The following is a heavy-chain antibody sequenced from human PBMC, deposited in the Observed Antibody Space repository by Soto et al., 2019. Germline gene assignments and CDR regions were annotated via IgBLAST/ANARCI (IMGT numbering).Heavy chain of an antibody. CDR2: IYYSGST. V-gene: IGHV4-31*03. CDR3: ARGGYYYDSSGYRNWFDP. D-gene: IGHD3-22*01. Sequence: LSLTCTVSGGSISSGGYYWSWIRQHPGKGLEWIGYIYYSGSTYYNPSLKSRVTISVDTSKNQFSLKLSSVTAADTAVYYCARGGYYYDSSGYRNWFDPWGQGTLVTVSS. CDR1: GGSISSGGYY. J-gene: IGHJ5*02.